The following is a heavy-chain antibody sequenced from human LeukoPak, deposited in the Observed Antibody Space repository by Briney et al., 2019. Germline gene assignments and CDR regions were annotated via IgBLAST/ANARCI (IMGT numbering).Heavy chain of an antibody. CDR1: GGSFSGYY. Sequence: SETLSLTCAVYGGSFSGYYWGWIRQPPGKGLEWIGSIYYSGSTYYNPSLKSRVTISVDTSKNQFSLKLSSVTAADTAVYYCARHRRYCSGGSCQYYFDYWGQGTLVTVSS. J-gene: IGHJ4*02. CDR3: ARHRRYCSGGSCQYYFDY. CDR2: IYYSGST. V-gene: IGHV4-39*01. D-gene: IGHD2-15*01.